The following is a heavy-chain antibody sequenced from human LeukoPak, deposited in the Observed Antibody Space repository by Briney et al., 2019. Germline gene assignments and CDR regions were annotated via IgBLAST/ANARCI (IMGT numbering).Heavy chain of an antibody. J-gene: IGHJ4*02. D-gene: IGHD5-12*01. CDR3: AREKYRSGFDY. CDR1: GGTFSSYA. Sequence: VASVKVSCKASGGTFSSYAISWVRQAPGQGLEWMGWISGYNGDSYYVQKFQGRVTMTTDTSTTTAYMELTSLRSDDTAVYYCAREKYRSGFDYWGQGTPVTVSS. CDR2: ISGYNGDS. V-gene: IGHV1-18*01.